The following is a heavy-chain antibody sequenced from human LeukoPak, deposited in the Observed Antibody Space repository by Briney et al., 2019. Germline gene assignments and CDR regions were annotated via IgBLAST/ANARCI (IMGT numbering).Heavy chain of an antibody. V-gene: IGHV4-4*07. D-gene: IGHD4-23*01. CDR3: ASGAVVDAFDI. CDR2: IYTSGST. J-gene: IGHJ3*02. CDR1: GASISSYY. Sequence: SETLSLTCTVSGASISSYYWSWIRQPAGKGLEWIGRIYTSGSTNYNPSLKSRVTMSADTSKNQFSLTLSPVTAADTAVYFCASGAVVDAFDIWGQGTMVTVSS.